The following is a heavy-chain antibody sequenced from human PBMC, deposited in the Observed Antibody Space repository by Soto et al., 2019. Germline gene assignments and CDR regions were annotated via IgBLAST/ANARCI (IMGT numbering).Heavy chain of an antibody. D-gene: IGHD4-17*01. V-gene: IGHV3-11*06. J-gene: IGHJ4*02. Sequence: KAGGSLRLSCAASGFTFSDYYMSWIRQAPGKGLEWVSYISSSSGYTNYADSVKGRFTISRDNAKNSLYLQMNSLRAEDTAVYYCAKEYGRLDYWGQGTLVTVSS. CDR1: GFTFSDYY. CDR3: AKEYGRLDY. CDR2: ISSSSGYT.